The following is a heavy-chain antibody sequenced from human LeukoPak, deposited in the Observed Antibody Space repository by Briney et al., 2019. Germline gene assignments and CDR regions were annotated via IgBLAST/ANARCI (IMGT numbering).Heavy chain of an antibody. CDR2: IYYSGST. CDR1: GGSISSYY. J-gene: IGHJ3*02. V-gene: IGHV4-59*01. D-gene: IGHD5-12*01. CDR3: ARATNAFDI. Sequence: SETLSLTCTVSGGSISSYYWSWIRQPPGKGLEWIGYIYYSGSTNYNPSLRSRVTISVDTSKNQFSLKLSSVTAADTAVYYCARATNAFDIWGQGTMVTVSS.